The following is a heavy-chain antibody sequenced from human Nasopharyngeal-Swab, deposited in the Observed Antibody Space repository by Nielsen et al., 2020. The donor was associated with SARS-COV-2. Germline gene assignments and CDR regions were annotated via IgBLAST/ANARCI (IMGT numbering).Heavy chain of an antibody. D-gene: IGHD6-19*01. Sequence: WIRQPPGKGLEWVPVIYYGGDITYYADSVKGRFTTSRDNSKNTVHLQMNSLRADDTAIYYCAKNRDSVAGTPDDAFDIWGQGTMVTVSS. V-gene: IGHV3-23*03. CDR2: IYYGGDIT. J-gene: IGHJ3*02. CDR3: AKNRDSVAGTPDDAFDI.